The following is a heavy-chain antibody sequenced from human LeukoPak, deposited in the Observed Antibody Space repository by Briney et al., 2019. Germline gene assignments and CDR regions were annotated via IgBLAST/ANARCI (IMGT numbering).Heavy chain of an antibody. CDR3: ARHEAQDFDY. CDR1: GGSISSSSYY. Sequence: SETLSLTCTVSGGSISSSSYYWGWIRQPPGKGLEWIGSIYYSGTTYYSSSLKSRVIISVDTSKNQFSLKLSSVTATDTAVYYCARHEAQDFDYWGQGTLVTVSS. J-gene: IGHJ4*02. V-gene: IGHV4-39*01. CDR2: IYYSGTT.